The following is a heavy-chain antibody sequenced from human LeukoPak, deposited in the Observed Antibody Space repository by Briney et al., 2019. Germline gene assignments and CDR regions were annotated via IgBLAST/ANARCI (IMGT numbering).Heavy chain of an antibody. CDR3: ARDWDYGSGSSGMDV. CDR2: IYSGGST. CDR1: GFTVSSNY. D-gene: IGHD3-10*01. Sequence: GGSLRLSCAASGFTVSSNYMSWVRQAPGKGLEWVLVIYSGGSTYYADSVKGRFTISRDNSKNTLYLQMNSLRAEDTAVYYCARDWDYGSGSSGMDVWGQGTTVTVSS. V-gene: IGHV3-66*01. J-gene: IGHJ6*02.